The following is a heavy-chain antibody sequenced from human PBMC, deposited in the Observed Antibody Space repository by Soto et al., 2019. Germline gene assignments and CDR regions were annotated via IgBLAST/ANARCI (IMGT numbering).Heavy chain of an antibody. CDR3: ARGSPNYGRSSFDY. CDR2: VYKSGGT. D-gene: IGHD4-17*01. V-gene: IGHV4-59*01. J-gene: IGHJ4*02. Sequence: QVQLQESGPGLVKPSETLSLTCTVSGASITSYYWTWIRQPPGKGLEWIGYVYKSGGTSYNPPLRSRVTISLDTSKNQFSLKLSSVTAADTAVYYCARGSPNYGRSSFDYWGQGTLVTVSS. CDR1: GASITSYY.